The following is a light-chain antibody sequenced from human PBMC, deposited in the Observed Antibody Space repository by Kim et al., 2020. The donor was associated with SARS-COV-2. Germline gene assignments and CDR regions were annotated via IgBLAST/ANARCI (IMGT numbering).Light chain of an antibody. J-gene: IGKJ2*01. V-gene: IGKV3-15*01. CDR2: GAS. Sequence: EIVLTQSPATLSVSPGERVTLSCRASQSVSSKLIWYQQKRGQAPRLLIFGASTRATGIPARFSGSGSGTEFTLTISSLQSEDFAVYYCQEHNNWPYTFGQGTELEI. CDR3: QEHNNWPYT. CDR1: QSVSSK.